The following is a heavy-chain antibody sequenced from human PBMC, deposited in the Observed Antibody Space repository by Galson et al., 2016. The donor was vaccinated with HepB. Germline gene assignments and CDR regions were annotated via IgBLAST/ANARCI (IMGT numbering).Heavy chain of an antibody. D-gene: IGHD3-3*01. V-gene: IGHV1-18*01. CDR2: ISAYNGNT. J-gene: IGHJ4*02. CDR1: GYTFYNYD. CDR3: ATLRFLEWYNFDY. Sequence: SVKVSCKASGYTFYNYDISWVRQAPGQGLEWMGWISAYNGNTNYAQKFEGRLAMTTDTSTSTAYMELRRLRSDDTAVYYCATLRFLEWYNFDYWGQGTLVTVSS.